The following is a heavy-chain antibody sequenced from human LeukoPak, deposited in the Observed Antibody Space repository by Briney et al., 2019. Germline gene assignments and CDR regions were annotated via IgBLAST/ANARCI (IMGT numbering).Heavy chain of an antibody. CDR3: ACSSGLPPQWFDP. Sequence: SETLSLTCAVYGGSFSGYYWSWIRQPPGKGLEWIGEINHSGSTNYNPSLKSRVTISVDTSKNQFSLKLSSVTAADTAVYYCACSSGLPPQWFDPWGQGTLVTVSS. D-gene: IGHD6-19*01. J-gene: IGHJ5*02. V-gene: IGHV4-34*01. CDR1: GGSFSGYY. CDR2: INHSGST.